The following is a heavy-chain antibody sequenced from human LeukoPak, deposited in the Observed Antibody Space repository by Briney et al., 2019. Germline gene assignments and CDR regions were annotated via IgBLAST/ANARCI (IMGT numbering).Heavy chain of an antibody. D-gene: IGHD2-21*01. CDR2: IYYSGST. V-gene: IGHV4-31*03. CDR1: GGSISSGGYY. Sequence: SETLSLTCIVSGGSISSGGYYWRWIRQHPGKGLEWIGYIYYSGSTYYNPSLKSRVTISVDTSKNQFSLKLSSVTAADTAVYYCARGGVDYFDYWGQGTLVTVSS. J-gene: IGHJ4*02. CDR3: ARGGVDYFDY.